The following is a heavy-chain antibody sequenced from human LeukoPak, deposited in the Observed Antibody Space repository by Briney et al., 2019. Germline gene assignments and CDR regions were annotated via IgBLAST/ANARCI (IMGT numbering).Heavy chain of an antibody. D-gene: IGHD3-22*01. Sequence: PSETLSLTCTVSAGSITGNYWSWIRQPPGKGLEWIGYIYYSGSTSYHPSLKSRVTLSVDTSKNQFSLKLRSVTAVDTAVYFCARAGTYDTIAYYYDYWGQGTLVTVSA. J-gene: IGHJ4*02. CDR2: IYYSGST. CDR3: ARAGTYDTIAYYYDY. V-gene: IGHV4-59*01. CDR1: AGSITGNY.